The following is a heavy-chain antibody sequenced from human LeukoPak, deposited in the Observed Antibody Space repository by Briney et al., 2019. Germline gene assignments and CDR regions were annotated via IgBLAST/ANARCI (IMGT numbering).Heavy chain of an antibody. CDR3: AASSGVTLGRF. Sequence: PSETLSLTCTVSGGSISSGTHYYNWIRQHPGKGLEWIGYIYYTGITSYNPSLKSRVTMSVDTSMNQVSLKVTSLTAADTAVYYCAASSGVTLGRFWGQGALVTLSS. J-gene: IGHJ4*02. D-gene: IGHD3-16*01. V-gene: IGHV4-31*03. CDR1: GGSISSGTHY. CDR2: IYYTGIT.